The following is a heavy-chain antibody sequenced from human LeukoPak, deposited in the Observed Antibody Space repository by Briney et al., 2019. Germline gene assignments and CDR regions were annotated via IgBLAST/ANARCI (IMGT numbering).Heavy chain of an antibody. Sequence: GASVKVSCKASGYTFTGYYMHWVRQAPGQGLEWMGWINPNSGGTNYAQKFQGRVTTTRDTSISTAYMELSRLRSDDTAVYYCARTEWELLPPYYYYYYMDVWGKGTTVTISS. V-gene: IGHV1-2*02. J-gene: IGHJ6*03. CDR1: GYTFTGYY. D-gene: IGHD1-26*01. CDR2: INPNSGGT. CDR3: ARTEWELLPPYYYYYYMDV.